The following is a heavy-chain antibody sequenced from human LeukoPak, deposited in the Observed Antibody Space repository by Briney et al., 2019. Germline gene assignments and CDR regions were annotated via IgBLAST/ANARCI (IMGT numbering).Heavy chain of an antibody. Sequence: SGGSLRLSCAASGFTFSSYAMSWVRQAPGKGLEWVSAISTGGGSTYYADSVKGRFTISRDNSNNTLYLQMNSLRAEDTAVYYCAKPRDSIVGTTTPTRLATLDIWGQGTMVTVSS. J-gene: IGHJ3*02. V-gene: IGHV3-23*01. D-gene: IGHD1-26*01. CDR3: AKPRDSIVGTTTPTRLATLDI. CDR1: GFTFSSYA. CDR2: ISTGGGST.